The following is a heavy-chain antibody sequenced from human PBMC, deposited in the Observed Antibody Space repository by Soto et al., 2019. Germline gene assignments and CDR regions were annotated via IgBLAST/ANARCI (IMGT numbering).Heavy chain of an antibody. Sequence: SETLFPPRTVSGGSISTYYLSWIRQPPGKGLEWIGYIYYSGSTNYNPSLKSRVTISLDTSKNQFSLKLSSVTAADTAVYYCARDRLANWFDPWGQGTLVTVSS. CDR1: GGSISTYY. J-gene: IGHJ5*02. CDR2: IYYSGST. V-gene: IGHV4-59*01. D-gene: IGHD3-9*01. CDR3: ARDRLANWFDP.